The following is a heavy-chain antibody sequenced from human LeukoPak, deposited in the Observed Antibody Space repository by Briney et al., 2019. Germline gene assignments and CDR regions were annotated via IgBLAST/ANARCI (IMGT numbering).Heavy chain of an antibody. J-gene: IGHJ4*02. CDR1: GLTFRNYA. Sequence: GGSLRLSCAASGLTFRNYAMNWVRQAPGKGLEWASSISGSGGGTFYADSVKGRFTISRDNSKKTVYLQMQSLRVEDTAVYYCVKSNNLGGDYWGQGTLVTVSS. D-gene: IGHD1/OR15-1a*01. CDR2: ISGSGGGT. CDR3: VKSNNLGGDY. V-gene: IGHV3-23*01.